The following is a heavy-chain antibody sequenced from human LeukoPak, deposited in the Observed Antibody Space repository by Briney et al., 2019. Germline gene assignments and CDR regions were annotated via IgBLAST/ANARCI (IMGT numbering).Heavy chain of an antibody. CDR3: VRDCPVVNPY. D-gene: IGHD3-22*01. J-gene: IGHJ4*02. CDR1: GFTFSTYW. Sequence: GGSLRLSCAASGFTFSTYWMTWVRQAPGKGLEWVANIKEDGSQTKYADSFLGRFTVSRDNSKNSLFLQMNSLRVEDTAVYYCVRDCPVVNPYWGQGTRVTVSS. CDR2: IKEDGSQT. V-gene: IGHV3-7*01.